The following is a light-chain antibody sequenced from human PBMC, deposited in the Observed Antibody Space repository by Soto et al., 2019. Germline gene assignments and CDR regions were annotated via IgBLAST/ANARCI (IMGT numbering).Light chain of an antibody. CDR3: QQYGSSFT. J-gene: IGKJ3*01. CDR1: ESVGDY. V-gene: IGKV3-20*01. Sequence: PGERATLSCWASESVGDYLAWYQQKPGQAPRLLIYGATKRTSGTPDRFSGTGSETAFTLAISRLEPGDFAVYYCQQYGSSFTFGPGTKVDIK. CDR2: GAT.